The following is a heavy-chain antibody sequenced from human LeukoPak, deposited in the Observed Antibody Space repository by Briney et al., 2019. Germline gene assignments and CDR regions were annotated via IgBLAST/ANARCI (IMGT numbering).Heavy chain of an antibody. Sequence: GRSLRLSCAASGFTFSSYGMHWVRQAPGKGLEWVAVIWYDGSNKYCADSVKGRFTISRDDSKNTLYLQMNSLRAEDTAVYYCARDRGYFDYWGQGTLVTVSS. CDR1: GFTFSSYG. CDR2: IWYDGSNK. V-gene: IGHV3-33*01. J-gene: IGHJ4*02. CDR3: ARDRGYFDY.